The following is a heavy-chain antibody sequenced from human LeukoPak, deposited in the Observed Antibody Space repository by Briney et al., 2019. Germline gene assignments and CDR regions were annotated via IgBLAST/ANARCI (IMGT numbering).Heavy chain of an antibody. J-gene: IGHJ5*02. D-gene: IGHD3-10*01. CDR2: IYHSGRT. CDR3: ARGLTYYYGSGSNNWFDP. Sequence: SETLSLTCTVSGYSISSGYYWGWIRQPLGKGLEWIGSIYHSGRTFYNPSLKSRVTISVDTSKNQFSLKLTSVTAADTAVYYCARGLTYYYGSGSNNWFDPWGQGTLVTVSS. CDR1: GYSISSGYY. V-gene: IGHV4-38-2*02.